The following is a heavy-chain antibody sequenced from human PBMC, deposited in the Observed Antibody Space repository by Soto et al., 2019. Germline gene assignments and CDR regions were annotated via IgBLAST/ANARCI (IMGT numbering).Heavy chain of an antibody. D-gene: IGHD6-13*01. J-gene: IGHJ6*02. Sequence: LRVRYSASGGMPSREAIRVGRQAPGKGLEWVSVIYSGGGTYYADSVKGRFTISRDNSKNTLYLQMNSLRAEDTAVYYCARDPLPYSSSWYYYYGMDVWGQGT. CDR2: IYSGGGT. CDR3: ARDPLPYSSSWYYYYGMDV. CDR1: GGMPSREA. V-gene: IGHV3-66*01.